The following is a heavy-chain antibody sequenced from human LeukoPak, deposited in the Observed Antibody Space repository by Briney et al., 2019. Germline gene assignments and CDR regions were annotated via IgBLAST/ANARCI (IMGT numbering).Heavy chain of an antibody. J-gene: IGHJ4*02. CDR3: ARLQGDYCFDY. D-gene: IGHD2-21*02. Sequence: SETLSLTCTVSGGSISSYYWSWIRQPPGKGLEWIGNIYDSGSTNYNPSLKSRVTMSVDTSKNQFSLKLRSVTAADTAVYYCARLQGDYCFDYWGQGTLVTVSS. CDR1: GGSISSYY. CDR2: IYDSGST. V-gene: IGHV4-59*12.